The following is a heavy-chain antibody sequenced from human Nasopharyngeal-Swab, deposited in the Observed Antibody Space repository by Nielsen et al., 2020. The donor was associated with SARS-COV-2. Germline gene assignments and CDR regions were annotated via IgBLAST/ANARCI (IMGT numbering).Heavy chain of an antibody. CDR3: ASCRGYSYGYGAVPLYYYGMDV. J-gene: IGHJ6*02. V-gene: IGHV4-34*01. D-gene: IGHD5-18*01. Sequence: SETMSLTCAVYGGSLSGYYWGWISQPPGKGLEWIGEINHSGSTNYNPSLKNRVTISVDTSKNQFSMKLSSVTAADTAVYYCASCRGYSYGYGAVPLYYYGMDVWGQGTTVTVSS. CDR2: INHSGST. CDR1: GGSLSGYY.